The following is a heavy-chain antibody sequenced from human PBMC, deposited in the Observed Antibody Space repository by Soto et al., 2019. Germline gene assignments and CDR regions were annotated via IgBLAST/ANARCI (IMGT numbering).Heavy chain of an antibody. D-gene: IGHD5-12*01. V-gene: IGHV3-23*01. J-gene: IGHJ6*02. CDR1: GFTFSSYA. CDR2: ISGSGGST. CDR3: AKDRRDGYNYEGHEKDYYGRDV. Sequence: GGSLRLSCAASGFTFSSYAMSWVRQAQGKGLEWVSAISGSGGSTYYADSVKGRFTISRDNSKNTLYLQMNSLRAEATAVYYYAKDRRDGYNYEGHEKDYYGRDVWGQGTTVPV.